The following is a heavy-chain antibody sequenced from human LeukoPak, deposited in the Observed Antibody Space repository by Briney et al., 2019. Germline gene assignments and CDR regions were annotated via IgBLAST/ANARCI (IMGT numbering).Heavy chain of an antibody. CDR1: GYTFTGYY. D-gene: IGHD3-22*01. V-gene: IGHV1-2*06. CDR3: AVDSSGYYGEFDY. CDR2: INPNSGGT. J-gene: IGHJ4*02. Sequence: ASVKVSCKASGYTFTGYYMHWVRQAPGQGLEWMGRINPNSGGTNYAQKFQGGVTMTRDTSISTAYMELSRLRSDDTAVYYCAVDSSGYYGEFDYWGQGTLVTVSS.